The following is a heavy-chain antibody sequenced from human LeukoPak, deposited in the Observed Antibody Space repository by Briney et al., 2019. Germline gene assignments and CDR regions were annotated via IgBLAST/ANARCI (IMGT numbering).Heavy chain of an antibody. CDR3: ARDGRYYYAFDI. Sequence: SETLSLTCTVSGGSISSSSYYWGWIRQPPGKGLEWIGSIYYSGSTYYNPSLKSRATISVDTSKNQFSLKLSSVTAADTAVYYCARDGRYYYAFDIWGQGTMVTVSS. J-gene: IGHJ3*02. D-gene: IGHD1-26*01. CDR2: IYYSGST. V-gene: IGHV4-39*07. CDR1: GGSISSSSYY.